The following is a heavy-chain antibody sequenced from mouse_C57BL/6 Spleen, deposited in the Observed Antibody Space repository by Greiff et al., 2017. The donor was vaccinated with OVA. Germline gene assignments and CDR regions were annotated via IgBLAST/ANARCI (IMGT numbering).Heavy chain of an antibody. CDR1: GYSITSGYY. V-gene: IGHV3-6*01. D-gene: IGHD4-1*01. CDR3: ARRGSLGAY. CDR2: ISYDGSN. Sequence: EVKLEESGPGLVKPSQSLSLTCSVTGYSITSGYYWNWIRQFPGNKLEWMGYISYDGSNNYNPSLKNRISITRDTSKNQFFLKLNSVTTEDTATCDCARRGSLGAYWGQGTLVTVSA. J-gene: IGHJ3*01.